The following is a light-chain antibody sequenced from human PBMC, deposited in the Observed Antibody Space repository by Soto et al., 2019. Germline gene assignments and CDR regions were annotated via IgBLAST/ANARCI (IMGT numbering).Light chain of an antibody. CDR1: GSDIGAYNY. J-gene: IGLJ1*01. CDR3: SSFTTSYFYV. CDR2: GVT. Sequence: QSVLTQPASVSGSPGQSITISCTGSGSDIGAYNYVSWYQQHPGKAPKLLIHGVTRRPSGVSSRFSASKSAYTASLTISVLQAEDEANYYCSSFTTSYFYVFGPGTKLAVL. V-gene: IGLV2-14*01.